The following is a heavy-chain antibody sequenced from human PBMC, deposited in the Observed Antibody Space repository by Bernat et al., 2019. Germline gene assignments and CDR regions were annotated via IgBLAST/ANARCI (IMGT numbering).Heavy chain of an antibody. CDR1: GFTLSSHE. Sequence: EVQLVESGGGLVQPGGSLRLSCAASGFTLSSHEMNWVRQAPGKGLEWVSYISSSGSRLYYAASVKGRFTISRDNAKNSLYLQLNGLRAEDTAVYYCAREDNRPILRDYWGQGTLVTVSS. D-gene: IGHD2-2*02. J-gene: IGHJ4*02. CDR3: AREDNRPILRDY. V-gene: IGHV3-48*03. CDR2: ISSSGSRL.